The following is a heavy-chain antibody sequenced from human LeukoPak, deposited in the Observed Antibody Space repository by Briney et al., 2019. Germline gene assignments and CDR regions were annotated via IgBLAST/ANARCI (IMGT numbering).Heavy chain of an antibody. D-gene: IGHD2-15*01. CDR2: IYPGDSET. CDR1: GYIFTSYW. CDR3: ARPNSYCSGGSCYDY. Sequence: ESLKISCKGSGYIFTSYWIGWVRQMPGKGLEWMGIIYPGDSETRYSPSFQGQVTISADKSISTAYLQWSSLKASDTAMYYCARPNSYCSGGSCYDYWGQGTLVTVSS. V-gene: IGHV5-51*01. J-gene: IGHJ4*02.